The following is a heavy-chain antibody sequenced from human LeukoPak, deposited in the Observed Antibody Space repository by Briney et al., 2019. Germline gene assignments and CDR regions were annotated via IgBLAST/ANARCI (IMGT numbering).Heavy chain of an antibody. CDR2: IYSGGDK. CDR3: GGYSSLDH. D-gene: IGHD3-22*01. V-gene: IGHV3-23*03. J-gene: IGHJ4*02. Sequence: GGSLRLSCAASGFTFSSYAMSWVRQAPGKGLEWVSLIYSGGDKRYAASVKGRFTISRDNSKNTLYLQMDSLRVGDTAVYYCGGYSSLDHWGQGTLVTVSS. CDR1: GFTFSSYA.